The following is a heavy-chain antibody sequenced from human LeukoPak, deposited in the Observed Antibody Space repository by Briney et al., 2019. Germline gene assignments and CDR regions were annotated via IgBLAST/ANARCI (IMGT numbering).Heavy chain of an antibody. CDR3: AAGSGAPGY. CDR2: IKNRTEGGTT. D-gene: IGHD3-10*01. J-gene: IGHJ4*02. CDR1: GFTFRKAW. V-gene: IGHV3-15*01. Sequence: GGSLRLACAASGFTFRKAWMNWVRRAPGKGLEWVGRIKNRTEGGTTDYAAPVKGRFTISRDDSRNMVFLHMHSLNTGDTAVYFCAAGSGAPGYWGRGTPVTVSS.